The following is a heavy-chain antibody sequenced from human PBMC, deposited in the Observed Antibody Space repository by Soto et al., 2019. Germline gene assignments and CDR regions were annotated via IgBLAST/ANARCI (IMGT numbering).Heavy chain of an antibody. CDR3: ARYSNGDYVDFDY. CDR2: ISAYSGDK. V-gene: IGHV1-18*04. CDR1: GYNFISYG. Sequence: QVQLVQSGGEVKKPGASVKVFCKASGYNFISYGFSWVRQAPGQGLEWMGWISAYSGDKNYAQSFQGRVTLTIAASTNIGYMALRDLRPDDTALYSGARYSNGDYVDFDYWGQGTLVSVSS. D-gene: IGHD4-17*01. J-gene: IGHJ4*02.